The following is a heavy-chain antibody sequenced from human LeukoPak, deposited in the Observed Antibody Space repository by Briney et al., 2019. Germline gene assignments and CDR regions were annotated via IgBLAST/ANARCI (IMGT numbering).Heavy chain of an antibody. J-gene: IGHJ4*02. V-gene: IGHV3-30-3*01. CDR1: GYTVSSYG. CDR2: ISYDGSNK. CDR3: AREEYDRNYFVY. Sequence: GGSLTLLCAASGYTVSSYGMHWVRQAPGKGLEWVAVISYDGSNKYYADSVKGRFTISRDNSKNTLYLQMNSLRAEDTAVYYCAREEYDRNYFVYWGQGTLVTVSS. D-gene: IGHD3-22*01.